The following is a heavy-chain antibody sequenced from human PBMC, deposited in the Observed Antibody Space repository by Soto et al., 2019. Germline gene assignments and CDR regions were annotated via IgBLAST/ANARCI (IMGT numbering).Heavy chain of an antibody. Sequence: EVQLLESGGGLEQPGGSLRLSCAASGFTFSNYAMSWVRQAPGKGLEWVSTVGGSGSNTYYADSVKGRFTISRDNSRDTLYLQMNRLRAEDTARYYCAKIWRTNMHMCFASWGQGTHVTVSS. CDR1: GFTFSNYA. V-gene: IGHV3-23*01. D-gene: IGHD1-1*01. CDR3: AKIWRTNMHMCFAS. CDR2: VGGSGSNT. J-gene: IGHJ4*02.